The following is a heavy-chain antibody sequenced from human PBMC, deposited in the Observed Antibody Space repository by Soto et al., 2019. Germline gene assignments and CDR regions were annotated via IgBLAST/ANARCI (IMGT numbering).Heavy chain of an antibody. CDR2: LNTYGNT. J-gene: IGHJ5*02. D-gene: IGHD1-7*01. V-gene: IGHV4-4*07. CDR3: GRESGETWDYEAS. CDR1: GGSISSYR. Sequence: ASETLSLTCTVSGGSISSYRWSWIRQPAGKGLEWIGRLNTYGNTHYNPSLKSRVTVSVDTSRNQFFPTLRSVTAADSAVYHCGRESGETWDYEASWGQGTPVTVSS.